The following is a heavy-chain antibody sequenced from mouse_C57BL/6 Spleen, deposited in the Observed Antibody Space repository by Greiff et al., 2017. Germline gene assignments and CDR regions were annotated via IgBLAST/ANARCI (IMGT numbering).Heavy chain of an antibody. D-gene: IGHD2-1*01. Sequence: EVKVEESGGGLVQPGGSMKLSCVASGFTFSNYWMNWVRQSPEKGLEWVAQIRLKSDNYATNYAESVKGRFTISRDDSKRSVYLQMNNLRAEDTGIYYCTGEIYSYAMDYWGQGTSGTVSS. CDR2: IRLKSDNYAT. CDR3: TGEIYSYAMDY. V-gene: IGHV6-3*01. CDR1: GFTFSNYW. J-gene: IGHJ4*01.